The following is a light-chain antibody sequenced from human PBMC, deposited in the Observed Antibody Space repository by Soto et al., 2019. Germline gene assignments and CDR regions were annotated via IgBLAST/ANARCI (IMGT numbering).Light chain of an antibody. CDR2: VAS. Sequence: AIQMTQSPSSLSASVGDRVTITCRASQGIGNDLSWYQQKPGKAPNLLIYVASSLQTGVPSRFSGSGSGTDFTLTISSLQPEDVATYYCQQYDSFSGTFGQGTKVDIK. J-gene: IGKJ1*01. V-gene: IGKV1-6*02. CDR1: QGIGND. CDR3: QQYDSFSGT.